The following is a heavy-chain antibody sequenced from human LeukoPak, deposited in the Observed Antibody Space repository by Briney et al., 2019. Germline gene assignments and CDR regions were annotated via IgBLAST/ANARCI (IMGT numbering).Heavy chain of an antibody. CDR2: ISAYNGNT. Sequence: ASVKVSCKASGYTFTSCGISWVRQAPGQGLEWMGWISAYNGNTNYAQKLQGRVTMTTDTSTSTAYMELRSLRSDDTAVYYCAREHYCSSTSCYFNWFDPWGQGTLVTVSS. J-gene: IGHJ5*02. CDR1: GYTFTSCG. D-gene: IGHD2-2*01. CDR3: AREHYCSSTSCYFNWFDP. V-gene: IGHV1-18*01.